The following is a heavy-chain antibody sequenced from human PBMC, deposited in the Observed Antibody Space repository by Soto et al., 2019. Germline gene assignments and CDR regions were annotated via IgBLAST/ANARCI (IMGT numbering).Heavy chain of an antibody. CDR1: GFTFSGSA. J-gene: IGHJ4*02. D-gene: IGHD6-6*01. Sequence: GGSLRLSCAASGFTFSGSAMHWVRQASGKGLEWVGRTRSKANSCATAYAASVKGRFTISRDDSKNTAYLQMNSLKTEDTAVYYCTNAKSIAARRGIYYFDYWGQGTLVTVSS. CDR2: TRSKANSCAT. CDR3: TNAKSIAARRGIYYFDY. V-gene: IGHV3-73*01.